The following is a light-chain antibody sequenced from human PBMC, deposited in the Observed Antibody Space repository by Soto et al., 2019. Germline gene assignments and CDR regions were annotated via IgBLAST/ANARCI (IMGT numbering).Light chain of an antibody. J-gene: IGLJ1*01. V-gene: IGLV1-44*01. CDR2: TTN. CDR1: NSNIGSDI. CDR3: ATWDGGLSGPFV. Sequence: LLTQPPSASGTPGQRATISCCGSNSNIGSDIVNCYQLLPGAAPEVLINTTNQRPSGVPERFSGSKSGTSASLAISGLQSEDEANSSCATWDGGLSGPFVFGTGTKVTVL.